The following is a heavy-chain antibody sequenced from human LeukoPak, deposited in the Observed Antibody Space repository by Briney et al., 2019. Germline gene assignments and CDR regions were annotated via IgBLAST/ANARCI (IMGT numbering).Heavy chain of an antibody. CDR2: IIPILGIA. J-gene: IGHJ5*02. CDR1: GGTFSSYA. V-gene: IGHV1-69*04. D-gene: IGHD5-12*01. CDR3: ASGYDRIGLPNWFDP. Sequence: ASVKVSCKASGGTFSSYAISWVRQAPGQGLEWMGRIIPILGIANYAQKFQGRVTITADKSTSTAYTELSSLRSEDTAVYYCASGYDRIGLPNWFDPWGQGTLVTVSS.